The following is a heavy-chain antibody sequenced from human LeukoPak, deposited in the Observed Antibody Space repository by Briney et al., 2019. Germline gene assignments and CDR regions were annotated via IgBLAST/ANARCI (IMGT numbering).Heavy chain of an antibody. V-gene: IGHV3-7*03. CDR3: AKWYCSSHTCYYDY. Sequence: GGSLRLSCAASEFTFSLYYMSWVRQAPGKGLEWVANIKQDGTKKNYVDSVKGRFTISRDNSKNTLYLQMNSLRGEDTAVYYCAKWYCSSHTCYYDYWGQGTLVTVSS. CDR2: IKQDGTKK. D-gene: IGHD2-2*01. CDR1: EFTFSLYY. J-gene: IGHJ4*02.